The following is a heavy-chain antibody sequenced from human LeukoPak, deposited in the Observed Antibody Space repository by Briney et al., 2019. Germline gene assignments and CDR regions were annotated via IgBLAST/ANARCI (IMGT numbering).Heavy chain of an antibody. D-gene: IGHD1-1*01. CDR1: GYTFTSYG. Sequence: GASVKVSCKASGYTFTSYGISWVRQAPGQGLEWMGWISAYNGNTNYAQKLQGRVTMTRNTSISTAYMELSSLRSEDTAVYYCARPDGNDAFDIWGQGTMVTVSS. V-gene: IGHV1-18*01. CDR2: ISAYNGNT. CDR3: ARPDGNDAFDI. J-gene: IGHJ3*02.